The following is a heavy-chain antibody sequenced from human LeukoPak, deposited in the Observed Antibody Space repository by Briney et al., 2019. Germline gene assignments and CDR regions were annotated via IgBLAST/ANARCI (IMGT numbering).Heavy chain of an antibody. Sequence: SETLSLTCTVSGGSISSYYWSWIRQPPGKGLEWIGYIYYSGSTNYNPSLKSRVTISVDTSKNQFSLKLSSVTAADTAVYYCARGGNIAVAVIYWGQGTLVTVSS. D-gene: IGHD6-19*01. V-gene: IGHV4-59*01. J-gene: IGHJ4*02. CDR3: ARGGNIAVAVIY. CDR2: IYYSGST. CDR1: GGSISSYY.